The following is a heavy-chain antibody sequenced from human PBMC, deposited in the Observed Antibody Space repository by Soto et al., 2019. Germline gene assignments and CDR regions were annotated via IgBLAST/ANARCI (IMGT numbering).Heavy chain of an antibody. CDR1: GGSISSSSYY. CDR3: MLGSGWKDFDY. Sequence: QLQLQESGPGLVKPSETLSLTCTVSGGSISSSSYYWGWIRQPPGKGLEWIGSIYYSGSTYYNPSRKSRVTISVDTSKNQFPLKLSSVTAADTAVYYCMLGSGWKDFDYWGQGTLVTVSS. J-gene: IGHJ4*02. D-gene: IGHD3-22*01. CDR2: IYYSGST. V-gene: IGHV4-39*01.